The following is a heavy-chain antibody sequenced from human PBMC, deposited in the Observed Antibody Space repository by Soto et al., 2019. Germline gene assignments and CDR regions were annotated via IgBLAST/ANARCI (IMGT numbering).Heavy chain of an antibody. CDR1: GFSFNNFA. CDR3: AKDATWNPFYFDS. D-gene: IGHD2-15*01. V-gene: IGHV3-23*01. J-gene: IGHJ4*02. CDR2: ISGGGLST. Sequence: EVRLLESGGKMVQPGGSLRLSCAASGFSFNNFALTWVRQAPGGGLEWVSAISGGGLSTYYADSVRGRCIISRDDSKSTLYLQMNSLAAEDTAIYYCAKDATWNPFYFDSWGQGTLVTVSS.